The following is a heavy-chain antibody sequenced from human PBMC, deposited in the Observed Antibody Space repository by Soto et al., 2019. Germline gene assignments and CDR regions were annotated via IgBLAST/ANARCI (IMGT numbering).Heavy chain of an antibody. CDR1: GFTFSSYG. J-gene: IGHJ6*02. V-gene: IGHV3-30*18. CDR3: AKDRIAARRYYYGMDV. Sequence: GGSLRLSCAASGFTFSSYGMHWVRQAPGKGLEWVAVISYDGSNKYYADSVKGRFTISRDNSKNTLYLQMNSLRAEDTAVYYCAKDRIAARRYYYGMDVWGQGTTVTVSS. CDR2: ISYDGSNK. D-gene: IGHD6-13*01.